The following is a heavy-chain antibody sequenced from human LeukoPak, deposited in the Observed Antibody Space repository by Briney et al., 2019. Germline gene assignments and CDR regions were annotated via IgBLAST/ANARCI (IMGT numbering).Heavy chain of an antibody. CDR3: ARDSSLSGYSSGYGMDV. D-gene: IGHD6-19*01. V-gene: IGHV1-69*04. J-gene: IGHJ6*02. CDR2: IIPILGIA. CDR1: GGTFSSYA. Sequence: SVKVSCKASGGTFSSYAISWVRQAPGQGLEWMGRIIPILGIANYAQKFQGRVTITADKSTSTAYMELSSLRSEDTAVYYCARDSSLSGYSSGYGMDVWGQGTTVTVSS.